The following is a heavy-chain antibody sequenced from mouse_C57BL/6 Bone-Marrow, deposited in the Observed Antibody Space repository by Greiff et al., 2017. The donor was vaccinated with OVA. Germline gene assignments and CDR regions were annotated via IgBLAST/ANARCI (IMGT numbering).Heavy chain of an antibody. D-gene: IGHD1-1*01. J-gene: IGHJ3*01. CDR3: ARGGLLRSAWFAY. V-gene: IGHV1-81*01. CDR2: IYPRSGNT. Sequence: QVQLQQSGAELARPGASVKLSCKASGYTFTSYGISWVKQRTGQGLEWIGEIYPRSGNTYYNEKFKGKATLTADKSSSTAYMELRSLTSEDSAVYYCARGGLLRSAWFAYWGKGTLVTVSA. CDR1: GYTFTSYG.